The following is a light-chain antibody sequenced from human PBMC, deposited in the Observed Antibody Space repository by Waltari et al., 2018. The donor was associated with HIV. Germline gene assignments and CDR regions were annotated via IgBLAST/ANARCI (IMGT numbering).Light chain of an antibody. CDR2: EGR. V-gene: IGLV2-8*01. Sequence: QSPLTHPPSASGSPGQSVTISCPWTSSDVGGYNYFSWYQQYPGKAPKIRIVEGRNRPSGVPDRFSGSRSGNTASLTVSGLQAEDEADYYCSSYAGSNNWVFGGGTKLTVL. J-gene: IGLJ3*02. CDR3: SSYAGSNNWV. CDR1: SSDVGGYNY.